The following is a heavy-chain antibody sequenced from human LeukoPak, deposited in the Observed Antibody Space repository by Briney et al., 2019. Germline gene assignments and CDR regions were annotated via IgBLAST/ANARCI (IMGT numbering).Heavy chain of an antibody. CDR3: AGAIGGRGEPYYYYMDV. D-gene: IGHD1-26*01. J-gene: IGHJ6*03. V-gene: IGHV1-2*02. Sequence: ASVKVSCKASGYTFTGYYMHWVRQAPGQGLEWMGWINPNSGGTNYAQKFQGRVTMTRDTSISTAYMELSRPRSDDTAVYYCAGAIGGRGEPYYYYMDVWGKGTTVTVSS. CDR1: GYTFTGYY. CDR2: INPNSGGT.